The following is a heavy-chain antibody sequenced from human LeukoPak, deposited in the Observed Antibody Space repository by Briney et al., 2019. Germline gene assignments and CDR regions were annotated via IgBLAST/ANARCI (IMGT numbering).Heavy chain of an antibody. CDR2: IYYSGGT. D-gene: IGHD1-26*01. J-gene: IGHJ4*02. CDR3: AREVGVLFDY. Sequence: SETLSLTCTVSGGSINYYYWMWIRQPPGKGLEWIGYIYYSGGTHYNPSLKSRVTISLDTSKNQFSLKLSSVTAADTAVYYCAREVGVLFDYWGQGTLVTVSS. V-gene: IGHV4-59*01. CDR1: GGSINYYY.